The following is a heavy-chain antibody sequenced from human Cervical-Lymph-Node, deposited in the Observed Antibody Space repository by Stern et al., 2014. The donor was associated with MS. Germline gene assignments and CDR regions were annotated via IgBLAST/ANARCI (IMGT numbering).Heavy chain of an antibody. Sequence: VQLVQSGGGVVQPGGSLRLSCAASGFTFSSYAMHWVRQAPGKGLEWVAVISYDGSNKYYADSVKGRFTISRDNSKNTLYLQMNSLRAEDTAVYYCARGNAASFDYWGQGTLVTVSS. CDR3: ARGNAASFDY. CDR2: ISYDGSNK. D-gene: IGHD4-11*01. CDR1: GFTFSSYA. J-gene: IGHJ4*02. V-gene: IGHV3-30*01.